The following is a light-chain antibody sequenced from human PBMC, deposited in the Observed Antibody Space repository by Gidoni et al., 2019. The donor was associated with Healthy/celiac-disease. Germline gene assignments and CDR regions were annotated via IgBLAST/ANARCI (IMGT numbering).Light chain of an antibody. J-gene: IGLJ2*01. CDR2: WDS. Sequence: SYELTQPLSVSVALGQTARITCGGNNIGSKNVHWYQQKPGQAPVLVIYWDSNRPSGIPERFSGSNSGNTATLTISRAQAGDEADYYCQVWDSSTEVVFGGGTKLTVL. CDR3: QVWDSSTEVV. V-gene: IGLV3-9*01. CDR1: NIGSKN.